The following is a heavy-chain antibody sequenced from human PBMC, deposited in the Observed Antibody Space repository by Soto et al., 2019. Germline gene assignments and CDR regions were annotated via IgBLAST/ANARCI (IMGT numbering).Heavy chain of an antibody. J-gene: IGHJ6*02. CDR2: IIPMFGTS. CDR1: GGSLSNYV. Sequence: ALKVACKGSGGSLSNYVISWVRQAPGQGLEWVGGIIPMFGTSNYAQNFQGRVSITADESTSTAYMELSSLRSEDTAVYYCARGVRTGFYGMDVWAQGATVTGTS. D-gene: IGHD3-10*01. V-gene: IGHV1-69*01. CDR3: ARGVRTGFYGMDV.